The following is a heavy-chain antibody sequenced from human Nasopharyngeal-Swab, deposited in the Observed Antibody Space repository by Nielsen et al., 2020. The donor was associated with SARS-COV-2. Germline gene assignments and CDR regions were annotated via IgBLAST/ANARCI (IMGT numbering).Heavy chain of an antibody. J-gene: IGHJ6*02. Sequence: SCAVSGGSISSTNWWSWVRQPPGKGLEWIGEIYHSGSANYNPSLKSRVTISVDMSKNQFSLKLSSVTAADTAVYYCARNWNYGYYYGMDVWGQGTTVTVSS. CDR1: GGSISSTNW. V-gene: IGHV4-4*02. D-gene: IGHD1-7*01. CDR2: IYHSGSA. CDR3: ARNWNYGYYYGMDV.